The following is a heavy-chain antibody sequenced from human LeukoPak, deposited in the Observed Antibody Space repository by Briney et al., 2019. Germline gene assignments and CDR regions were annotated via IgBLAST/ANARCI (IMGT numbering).Heavy chain of an antibody. Sequence: QPGGSLRLSCAASGFTFSSYAMHWVRQAPGKGLEWVAVISYDGSNKYYADSVKGRFTISRDNSKNTLYLQMNSLRAEDTAVYYCASCSSTNCYWGQGTLVTVSS. CDR2: ISYDGSNK. V-gene: IGHV3-30-3*01. D-gene: IGHD2-2*01. J-gene: IGHJ4*02. CDR1: GFTFSSYA. CDR3: ASCSSTNCY.